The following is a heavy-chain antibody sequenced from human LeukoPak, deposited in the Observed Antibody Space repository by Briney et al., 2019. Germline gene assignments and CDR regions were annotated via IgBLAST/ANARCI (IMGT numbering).Heavy chain of an antibody. CDR3: AREGGSYYFFDY. D-gene: IGHD1-26*01. CDR1: GFTFSNYW. CDR2: IKQDGSEK. Sequence: PGGSLRLSCAASGFTFSNYWMTWVRQAPGKGLEWVANIKQDGSEKYYVDSVKGRFTISRDNAKNSLYLQMNSLRAEDTAVYYCAREGGSYYFFDYWGQGTLVTVSS. V-gene: IGHV3-7*01. J-gene: IGHJ4*02.